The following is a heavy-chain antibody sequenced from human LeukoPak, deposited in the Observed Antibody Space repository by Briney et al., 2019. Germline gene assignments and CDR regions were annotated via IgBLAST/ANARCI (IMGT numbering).Heavy chain of an antibody. CDR3: AKEGGSSSW. J-gene: IGHJ4*02. V-gene: IGHV3-23*01. CDR1: GIKLSNYG. CDR2: IREAGGGT. D-gene: IGHD6-6*01. Sequence: GGSLRLSCVVSGIKLSNYGMSWVRQAPGKGLEWVSGIREAGGGTKYADSVKGRFTISRDNSKNTLYLQMNSLRAEDTAVYYCAKEGGSSSWWGQGTLVTVSS.